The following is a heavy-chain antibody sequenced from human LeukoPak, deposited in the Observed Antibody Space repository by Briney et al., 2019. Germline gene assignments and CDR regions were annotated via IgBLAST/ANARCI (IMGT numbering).Heavy chain of an antibody. CDR3: AKVPGDHIGSGRSGY. CDR1: GFTVSSNY. Sequence: GGSLRLSCAASGFTVSSNYMTWVRQAPGKGLEWVSTIYSGGSTYYADSVKGRFTISRDNSRDTLYLQMNRLRAEDTAIYYCAKVPGDHIGSGRSGYWGQGTLVTVSS. D-gene: IGHD3-10*01. CDR2: IYSGGST. V-gene: IGHV3-53*01. J-gene: IGHJ4*02.